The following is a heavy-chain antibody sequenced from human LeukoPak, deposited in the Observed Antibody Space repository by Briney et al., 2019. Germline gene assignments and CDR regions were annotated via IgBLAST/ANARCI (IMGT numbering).Heavy chain of an antibody. V-gene: IGHV1-2*02. D-gene: IGHD5-12*01. J-gene: IGHJ6*02. Sequence: ASVKVSCKASGYTFTAYYIHWVRQAPGQGLEWMGWINPNSDGTNSAQKFQGRVTMTRDTSTTTAYMELRRLRSDDTAVYYCARGGGSYSGFDYYYYGMDVWGQGTLVTVSS. CDR1: GYTFTAYY. CDR2: INPNSDGT. CDR3: ARGGGSYSGFDYYYYGMDV.